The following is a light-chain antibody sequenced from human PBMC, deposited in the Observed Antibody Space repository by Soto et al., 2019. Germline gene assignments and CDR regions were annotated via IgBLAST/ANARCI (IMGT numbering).Light chain of an antibody. CDR2: GAS. J-gene: IGKJ1*01. CDR1: QSVRGTS. Sequence: EIVLTQFPDTLSLSPGERATLSCRASQSVRGTSLAWYQHKRGQAPRLLIHGASSRATGIPDRFSGSGSGTDFTLTISRLEPEDFAVYCFQQYGGSPRTFGQGTKVEV. V-gene: IGKV3-20*01. CDR3: QQYGGSPRT.